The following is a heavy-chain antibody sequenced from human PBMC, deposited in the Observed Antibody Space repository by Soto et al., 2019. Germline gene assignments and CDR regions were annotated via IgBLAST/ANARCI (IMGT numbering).Heavy chain of an antibody. J-gene: IGHJ4*02. CDR3: AKDFGGSYYYLDY. CDR2: ISYDGSNK. CDR1: GFTFSSYG. Sequence: VQLVESGGGVVQPGRSLRLSCAASGFTFSSYGMHWVRQAPGKGLEWVAVISYDGSNKYYADSVKGRFTISRDNSKNTLYLQMNSLRAEDTAVYYCAKDFGGSYYYLDYWGQGTLVTVSS. V-gene: IGHV3-30*18. D-gene: IGHD1-26*01.